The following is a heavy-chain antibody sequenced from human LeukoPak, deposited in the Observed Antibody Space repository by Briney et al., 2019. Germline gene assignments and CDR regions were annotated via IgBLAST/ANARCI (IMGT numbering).Heavy chain of an antibody. D-gene: IGHD6-19*01. CDR1: GFTFSNAW. CDR3: ARNRSPSSGWYGNAFDI. V-gene: IGHV4-59*01. Sequence: GSLRLSCAASGFTFSNAWMSWIRQPPGKGLEWIGYIYYSGSTNYNPSLKSRVTISVDTSKNQFSLKLSSVTAADTAVYYCARNRSPSSGWYGNAFDIWGQGTMVTVSS. CDR2: IYYSGST. J-gene: IGHJ3*02.